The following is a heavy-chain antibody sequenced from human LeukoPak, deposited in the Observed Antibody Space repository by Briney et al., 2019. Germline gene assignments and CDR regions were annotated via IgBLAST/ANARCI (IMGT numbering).Heavy chain of an antibody. CDR1: GFIFSGDD. Sequence: GGSLRLSCAASGFIFSGDDMNWVRRAPGAGLDWVSGITGGGDNTFYADSVKGRFTISRDNSKNTVYLQMNSLRAEDTAIYYCAIVSWSGYHSWGQGILVTVSS. CDR3: AIVSWSGYHS. V-gene: IGHV3-23*01. J-gene: IGHJ4*02. CDR2: ITGGGDNT. D-gene: IGHD3-3*01.